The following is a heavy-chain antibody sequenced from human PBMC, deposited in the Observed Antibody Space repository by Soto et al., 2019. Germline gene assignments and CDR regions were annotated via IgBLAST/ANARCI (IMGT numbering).Heavy chain of an antibody. CDR3: AKGDPGSYYNPGFLV. Sequence: GGSLRLSCAASGFTFSSCAMSWVRQAPGKGLEWVSAISGSGGSTYYADSVKGRFTISRDNSKNTLYLQMNSLRAEDTAVYYCAKGDPGSYYNPGFLVWGQGTLVTVSS. CDR1: GFTFSSCA. V-gene: IGHV3-23*01. J-gene: IGHJ4*02. CDR2: ISGSGGST. D-gene: IGHD3-10*01.